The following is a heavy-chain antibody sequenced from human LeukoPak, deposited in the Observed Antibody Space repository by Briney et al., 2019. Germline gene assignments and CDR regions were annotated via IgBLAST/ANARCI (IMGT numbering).Heavy chain of an antibody. CDR2: ISSSSRYT. CDR3: ARDEARGYDMRPQAD. J-gene: IGHJ4*02. CDR1: GFSLRDYS. V-gene: IGHV3-21*03. Sequence: GGSLRLSCAASGFSLRDYSMDWVRQAPGKGLEWVSSISSSSRYTFYVDSVKGRFTISRDNAKNSLYLQMNSLGVEDTAVYYCARDEARGYDMRPQADWGQGSLVSVSS. D-gene: IGHD3-9*01.